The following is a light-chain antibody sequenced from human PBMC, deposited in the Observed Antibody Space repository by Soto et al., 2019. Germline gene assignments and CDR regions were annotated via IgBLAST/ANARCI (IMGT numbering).Light chain of an antibody. V-gene: IGLV2-14*01. CDR1: GSDVGGYTF. J-gene: IGLJ1*01. CDR2: DVS. Sequence: QSVLTQPASVSGSPGQSITISCTGTGSDVGGYTFVSWYQQHPGKVPELIIFDVSKRPSGAFNRFSGSKSGNTASLTISGLQAEDEADYYCSSYRRGNPTYVFGTGTKVTVL. CDR3: SSYRRGNPTYV.